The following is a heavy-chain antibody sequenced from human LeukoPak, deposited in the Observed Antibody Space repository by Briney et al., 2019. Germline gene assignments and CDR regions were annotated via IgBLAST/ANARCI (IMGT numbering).Heavy chain of an antibody. D-gene: IGHD3-10*01. Sequence: ASVKVSCKASGYTFTGYYMHWVRQAPGQGLEWMGWINPNSGGTNYAQKFQGRVTMTRDTSISTAYMELSRLRSDDTAVYYCARGLLWFGESLEDYYMDVWGKGTTVTISS. CDR3: ARGLLWFGESLEDYYMDV. V-gene: IGHV1-2*02. J-gene: IGHJ6*03. CDR1: GYTFTGYY. CDR2: INPNSGGT.